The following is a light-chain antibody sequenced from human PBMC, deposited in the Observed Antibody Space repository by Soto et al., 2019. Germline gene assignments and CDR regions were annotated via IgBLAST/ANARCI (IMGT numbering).Light chain of an antibody. V-gene: IGKV4-1*01. CDR2: WAS. CDR1: QSVLYSSNNNNY. CDR3: QQYYSAPQT. J-gene: IGKJ2*01. Sequence: DIVMTPSPDSLAVSLGERATINCKSSQSVLYSSNNNNYLAWYQQKPGQPPKLLIYWASTRESGVPDRFSGSGSGTDFTLTISSLQAEDVALYYCQQYYSAPQTFGQGTKLEIK.